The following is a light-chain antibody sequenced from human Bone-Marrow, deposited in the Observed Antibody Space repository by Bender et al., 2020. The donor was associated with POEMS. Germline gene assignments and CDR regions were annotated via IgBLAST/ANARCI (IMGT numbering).Light chain of an antibody. CDR3: AAWEDSLNGWV. CDR1: SSNIGTNP. Sequence: QSVLTPPPSASGTPGQRVTISCSGSSSNIGTNPVNWYQQLPGTAPRLLIYSNNQRPSGVPDRFSGSKSGTSASLAISGLRSEDEADYYCAAWEDSLNGWVFGGGTKLTVL. CDR2: SNN. V-gene: IGLV1-44*01. J-gene: IGLJ3*02.